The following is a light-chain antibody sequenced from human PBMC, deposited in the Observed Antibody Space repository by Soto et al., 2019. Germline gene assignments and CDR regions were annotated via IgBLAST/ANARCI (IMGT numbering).Light chain of an antibody. CDR1: QSLLHSNGYNY. CDR2: LGS. Sequence: DIVMTQSPLSLPVTPGEPASISCRSSQSLLHSNGYNYLDWYLKKPGQSPQLLIYLGSNRSSGVPDRFSGSGSGKDFTLKISRVEAEDVGVYYCMQALQHVGQATRLEIK. J-gene: IGKJ5*01. CDR3: MQALQH. V-gene: IGKV2-28*01.